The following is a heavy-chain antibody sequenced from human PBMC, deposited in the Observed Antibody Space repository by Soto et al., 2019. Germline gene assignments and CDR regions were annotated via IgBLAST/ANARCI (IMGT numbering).Heavy chain of an antibody. D-gene: IGHD3-3*01. J-gene: IGHJ4*02. Sequence: QVQLQESGPGLAKPSETLSLTCTVSGGSISTYYWSWIRQPPGKGLEWIGYIYYSGSTTYNPSLKRRVPISVDTSKNQFSLKLSSVTAADTAVYYCARGGWRHIDYWGQGTLVTVSS. CDR3: ARGGWRHIDY. CDR1: GGSISTYY. CDR2: IYYSGST. V-gene: IGHV4-59*08.